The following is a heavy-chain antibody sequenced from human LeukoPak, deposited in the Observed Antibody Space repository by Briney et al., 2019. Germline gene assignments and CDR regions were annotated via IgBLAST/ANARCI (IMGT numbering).Heavy chain of an antibody. CDR3: AKSGGSYSVDY. Sequence: GGSLRLSCAASGFTFSSYGMHWVRQAPGKGLEWVAFIRYDGSNKYYADSVKGRFTISRDNSKNTPYLQMNSLRAEDTAVYYCAKSGGSYSVDYWGQGTLVTVSS. D-gene: IGHD1-26*01. J-gene: IGHJ4*02. CDR1: GFTFSSYG. V-gene: IGHV3-30*02. CDR2: IRYDGSNK.